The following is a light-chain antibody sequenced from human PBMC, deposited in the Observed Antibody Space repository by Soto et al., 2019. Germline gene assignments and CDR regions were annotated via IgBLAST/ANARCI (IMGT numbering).Light chain of an antibody. Sequence: DIQLIQSPSFLSASVGDRVTITCRASQGISSYLAWYQQKPGKAPKLLIYAASTLQSGVPSRFSGSGSGTEFTLTISSLQPEDFATYYCQQLNSYSLTFGGGTKLEIK. CDR1: QGISSY. J-gene: IGKJ4*01. CDR2: AAS. V-gene: IGKV1-9*01. CDR3: QQLNSYSLT.